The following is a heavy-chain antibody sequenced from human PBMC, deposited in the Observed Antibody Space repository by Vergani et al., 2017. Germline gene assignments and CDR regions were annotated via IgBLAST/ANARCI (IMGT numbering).Heavy chain of an antibody. V-gene: IGHV1-69*01. J-gene: IGHJ4*02. CDR2: IIPIFVTA. Sequence: QVQLVQSGAEVKKPGSSVKVSCKASVGTFSSYAISWVRQAPGQGLEWMGGIIPIFVTANYAQRFQGRGTITADDSTSTAYMELSSLSSEDTAVYYCARPLGSYFGAEADWGQGTLVTVSA. CDR3: ARPLGSYFGAEAD. D-gene: IGHD1-26*01. CDR1: VGTFSSYA.